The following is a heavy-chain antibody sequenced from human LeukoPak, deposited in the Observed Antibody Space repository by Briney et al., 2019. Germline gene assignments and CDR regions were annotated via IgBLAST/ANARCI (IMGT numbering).Heavy chain of an antibody. CDR3: ARVNDYGDSKIDY. Sequence: SATPSLTCTVSADSITSHYCCCSSQTPRRRVERCRYIYYSGSTNYSPSLKSRVTISVDTSKIQFSLKLSSVTAADTAVYYCARVNDYGDSKIDYWGQGTLVTVSS. J-gene: IGHJ4*02. D-gene: IGHD4-17*01. V-gene: IGHV4-59*11. CDR1: ADSITSHY. CDR2: IYYSGST.